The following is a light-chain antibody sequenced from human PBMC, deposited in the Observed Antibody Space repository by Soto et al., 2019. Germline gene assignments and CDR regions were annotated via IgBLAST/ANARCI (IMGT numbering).Light chain of an antibody. CDR3: MQVLQTPPT. CDR1: QSLLQSNGNNQ. V-gene: IGKV2-28*01. CDR2: LGS. J-gene: IGKJ4*01. Sequence: EIVMTQSPLSLPVTPGEPASISCRSSQSLLQSNGNNQLGWVLQKPGQSRQLLMYLGSSRASGVPDRFSGSGSGTDFTLKISRVEPEDVGVYYCMQVLQTPPTFGGGTKVEIK.